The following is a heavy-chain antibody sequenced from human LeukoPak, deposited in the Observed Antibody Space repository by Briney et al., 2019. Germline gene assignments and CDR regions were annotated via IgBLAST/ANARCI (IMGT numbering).Heavy chain of an antibody. CDR1: GFTFSSSW. J-gene: IGHJ4*02. Sequence: PGGSLRLSCAASGFTFSSSWMAWVRQAPGKGLEWAANIKHVGNEKYYVDSVKGRFTISRDNAKNSLYLEMNSLRADDTAVYYCAGMDHFDYWGQGTLVTVSS. CDR3: AGMDHFDY. D-gene: IGHD1-14*01. V-gene: IGHV3-7*01. CDR2: IKHVGNEK.